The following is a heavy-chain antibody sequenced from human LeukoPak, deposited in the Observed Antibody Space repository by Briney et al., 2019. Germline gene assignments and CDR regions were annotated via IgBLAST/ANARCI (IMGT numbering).Heavy chain of an antibody. CDR3: ARGIYCSSTTCYYYYYYMDV. V-gene: IGHV4-59*12. Sequence: SETLSLTCTVSGGSINSYYWSWIRQPPGKGLEWIGYIYYSGSTNYNPSLKSRVTMSLDTSKNQFSLKLSSVTAADTAVYYCARGIYCSSTTCYYYYYYMDVWGKGTTVTVSS. CDR2: IYYSGST. CDR1: GGSINSYY. J-gene: IGHJ6*03. D-gene: IGHD2-2*01.